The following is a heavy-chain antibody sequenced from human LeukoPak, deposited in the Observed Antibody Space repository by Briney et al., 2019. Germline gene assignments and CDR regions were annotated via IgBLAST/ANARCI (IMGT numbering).Heavy chain of an antibody. CDR2: IYYSGST. D-gene: IGHD3-22*01. CDR3: ARANQEGYYDSSGYYPFDY. V-gene: IGHV4-30-4*08. J-gene: IGHJ4*02. Sequence: SETLSLTCTVSGGSISSGDYYWSWIRQPPGKGLEWIGYIYYSGSTYYNPSLKSRVTISVDTSKNQFSLKLSSVTAADTAVYYYARANQEGYYDSSGYYPFDYWGQGTLVTVSS. CDR1: GGSISSGDYY.